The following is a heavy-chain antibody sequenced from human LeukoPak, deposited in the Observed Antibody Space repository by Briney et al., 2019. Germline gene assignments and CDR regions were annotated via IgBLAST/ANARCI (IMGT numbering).Heavy chain of an antibody. CDR1: GYTFTGFY. D-gene: IGHD2-21*02. Sequence: ASVKVSCKASGYTFTGFYIHWVRQAPGQGLEWMGWINPNSGDTNYAQKFQGRVIMTRDTSISTAYMELSRLGSDDTAVYYCARGGSTDSIHSCGGNCYFLDYWGQGTLVTVSS. CDR2: INPNSGDT. CDR3: ARGGSTDSIHSCGGNCYFLDY. J-gene: IGHJ4*02. V-gene: IGHV1-2*02.